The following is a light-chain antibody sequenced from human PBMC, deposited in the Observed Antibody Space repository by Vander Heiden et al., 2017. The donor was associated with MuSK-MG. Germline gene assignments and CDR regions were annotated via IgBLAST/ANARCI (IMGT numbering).Light chain of an antibody. CDR3: QQYGTSSCN. CDR2: DAF. V-gene: IGKV3-20*01. J-gene: IGKJ2*02. Sequence: DIVLTQSPGTLSLSPGDGATLSCRASQSVPNNYLGWYQQKPGRAPRLLIYDAFTKAAGIPDRFTGSGSRTEFTLSISRLEPEDIAVYFSQQYGTSSCNFGQGTKLEIK. CDR1: QSVPNNY.